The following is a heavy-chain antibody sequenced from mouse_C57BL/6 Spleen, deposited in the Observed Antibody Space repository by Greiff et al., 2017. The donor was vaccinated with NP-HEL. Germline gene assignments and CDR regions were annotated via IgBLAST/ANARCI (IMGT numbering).Heavy chain of an antibody. D-gene: IGHD1-1*01. J-gene: IGHJ2*01. CDR1: GYTFTDYN. V-gene: IGHV1-18*01. Sequence: VQLQQSGPELVKPGASVKIPCKASGYTFTDYNMDWVKQSHGKSLEWIGDINPNNGGTIYNQKFKGKATLTVDKSSSTAYMELRRLTSEDTAVYYCARSIYYYGSSHYFDYWGQGTTLTVSS. CDR2: INPNNGGT. CDR3: ARSIYYYGSSHYFDY.